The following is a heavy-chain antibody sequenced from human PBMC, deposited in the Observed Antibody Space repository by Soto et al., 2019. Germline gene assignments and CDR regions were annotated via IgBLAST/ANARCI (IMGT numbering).Heavy chain of an antibody. Sequence: SETLSLTCAVYGGSFSGYYWSWIRQPPGKGLEWNGEINHSGSTNYNPSLKSRVTISVDTSKNQFSLKLSSVTAADTAVYYFARGQPGYSSSWYRHYYYMDVWGKGTTVTVSS. V-gene: IGHV4-34*01. CDR3: ARGQPGYSSSWYRHYYYMDV. D-gene: IGHD6-13*01. J-gene: IGHJ6*03. CDR1: GGSFSGYY. CDR2: INHSGST.